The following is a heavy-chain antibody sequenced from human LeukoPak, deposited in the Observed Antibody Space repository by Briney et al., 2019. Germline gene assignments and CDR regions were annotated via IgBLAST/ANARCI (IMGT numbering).Heavy chain of an antibody. CDR1: GNSITELS. CDR3: ATAAPLGESSFSGPDDAFDI. V-gene: IGHV1-24*01. Sequence: ASVTVSCTVSGNSITELSIHWVRQAPGKRPEWMGGFDPEEVDIVYAQNFQGRVTVTEDTTGDTAYMELRSLRSDDTAMYYCATAAPLGESSFSGPDDAFDIWGQGTMVTVSA. D-gene: IGHD3-16*02. CDR2: FDPEEVDI. J-gene: IGHJ3*02.